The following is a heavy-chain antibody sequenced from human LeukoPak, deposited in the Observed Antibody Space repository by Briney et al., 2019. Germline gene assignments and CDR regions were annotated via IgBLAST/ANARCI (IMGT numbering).Heavy chain of an antibody. Sequence: SETLSLTCSVSGGSVSNYYWSWIRQPPGKGLEWIGRIYTSGSTNYNPSLKSRVTMSVDTSKNQFSLKLSSVTAADTAVYYCARRGLWDAFDIWGQGTMVTVSS. J-gene: IGHJ3*02. D-gene: IGHD2-21*01. CDR2: IYTSGST. V-gene: IGHV4-4*07. CDR3: ARRGLWDAFDI. CDR1: GGSVSNYY.